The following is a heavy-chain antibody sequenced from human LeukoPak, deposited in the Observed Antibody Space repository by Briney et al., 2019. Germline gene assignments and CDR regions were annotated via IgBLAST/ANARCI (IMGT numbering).Heavy chain of an antibody. D-gene: IGHD5-24*01. CDR2: IIPIFGTA. CDR1: GGTFSSYA. Sequence: SVKVSCKASGGTFSSYAISWVRQAPGQGLEWMGRIIPIFGTANYAQKFQGRVTITTDESTSTAYMELSSLRSEDTAVYYCASLMMVLEMATATEAFDIWGQGTMVTVSS. V-gene: IGHV1-69*05. CDR3: ASLMMVLEMATATEAFDI. J-gene: IGHJ3*02.